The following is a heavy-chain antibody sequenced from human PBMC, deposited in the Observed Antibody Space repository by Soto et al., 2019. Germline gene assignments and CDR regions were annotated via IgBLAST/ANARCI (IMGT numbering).Heavy chain of an antibody. J-gene: IGHJ4*02. CDR1: GASIARGSYY. Sequence: PSETLSLTCSVSGASIARGSYYWSWVRQPPGKGLEWIGYIPSRGRPFYNPSLTSRGTISADSSKNQLSLQLTSVTAADTAVYYCARATGTLRSRNCDYWGQGGLVIVSS. CDR2: IPSRGRP. V-gene: IGHV4-30-4*01. CDR3: ARATGTLRSRNCDY. D-gene: IGHD1-1*01.